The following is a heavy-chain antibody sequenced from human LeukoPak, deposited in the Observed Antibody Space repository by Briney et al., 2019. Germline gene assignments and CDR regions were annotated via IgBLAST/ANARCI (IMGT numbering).Heavy chain of an antibody. V-gene: IGHV3-11*04. CDR2: ISSSGSTI. J-gene: IGHJ4*02. CDR1: GFTFSDYY. CDR3: AGSGEVITTSYDY. Sequence: GGSLRLSCAASGFTFSDYYMSWIRQAPGKGLEWVSYISSSGSTIYYADSVKGRFTISRDNAKNSLYLQMNSLRAEDTAVYYCAGSGEVITTSYDYWGQGTLVTVSS. D-gene: IGHD3-22*01.